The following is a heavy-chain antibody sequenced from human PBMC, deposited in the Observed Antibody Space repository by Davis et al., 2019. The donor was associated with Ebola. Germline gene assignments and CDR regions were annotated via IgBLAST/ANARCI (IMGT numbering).Heavy chain of an antibody. J-gene: IGHJ4*02. D-gene: IGHD5-18*01. CDR1: GGSISSSSYY. Sequence: MPSETLSLTCTVSGGSISSSSYYCGWIRQPPGKGLEWTGSIYDSGSTCYNPSLKSRVTISVDTSKNQFSLKLSSVTAADTAVYYCARSGGWIQLWFGYWGQGTLVTVSS. CDR3: ARSGGWIQLWFGY. CDR2: IYDSGST. V-gene: IGHV4-39*01.